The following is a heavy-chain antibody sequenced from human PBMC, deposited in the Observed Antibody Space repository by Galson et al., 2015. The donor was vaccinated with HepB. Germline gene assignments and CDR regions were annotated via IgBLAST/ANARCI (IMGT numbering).Heavy chain of an antibody. CDR3: ARGLVGGATTLDY. CDR2: INPNSGGT. V-gene: IGHV1-2*04. Sequence: SVKVSCKASGYTFTGYYMHWVRQAPGQGLEWMGWINPNSGGTNYAQKFQGWVTMTRDTSISTAYMELSRLRSDDTAVYYCARGLVGGATTLDYWGQGTLVTVSS. CDR1: GYTFTGYY. D-gene: IGHD1-26*01. J-gene: IGHJ4*02.